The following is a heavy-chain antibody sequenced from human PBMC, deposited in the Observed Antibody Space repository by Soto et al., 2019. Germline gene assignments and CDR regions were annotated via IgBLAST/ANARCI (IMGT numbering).Heavy chain of an antibody. CDR2: IYYSGST. CDR1: GGSISSSSYY. V-gene: IGHV4-39*01. CDR3: ARRLPYDFWSGYSYNWFDP. Sequence: SETLSLTCTVSGGSISSSSYYWGWIRQPPGKGLEWIGSIYYSGSTYYNPSLKSRVTISVDTSKNQFSLKLSSVTAADTAVYYCARRLPYDFWSGYSYNWFDPWGQGTLVTVYS. D-gene: IGHD3-3*01. J-gene: IGHJ5*02.